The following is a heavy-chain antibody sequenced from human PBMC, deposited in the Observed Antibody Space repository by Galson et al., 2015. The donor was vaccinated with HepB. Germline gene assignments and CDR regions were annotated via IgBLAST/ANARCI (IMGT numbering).Heavy chain of an antibody. D-gene: IGHD4-17*01. CDR2: IYPGDSDR. V-gene: IGHV5-51*03. CDR3: ARPRSDYGFEY. J-gene: IGHJ4*02. CDR1: GYIFSNYW. Sequence: QSGAEVKKPGESVKISCKGSGYIFSNYWIGWVRQMPGKGLEWMGIIYPGDSDRKYSPSFQGQVTISVDKSINTAYLQWNSLKASDTAIYYCARPRSDYGFEYWGQGTLVTVSS.